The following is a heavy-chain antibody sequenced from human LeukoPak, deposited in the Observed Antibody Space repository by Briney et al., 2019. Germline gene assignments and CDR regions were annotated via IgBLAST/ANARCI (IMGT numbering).Heavy chain of an antibody. V-gene: IGHV1-2*02. CDR2: INPKSGDT. CDR3: ARGPNTGAFDA. CDR1: GHTFSDYY. Sequence: ASVKVSCKASGHTFSDYYMHWWRQAPGQRLEWLGWINPKSGDTNFAQNFQGRVTMTRDTSISTAYMELSSLTSDDRAVYYCARGPNTGAFDAWGQGTLVTVSS. D-gene: IGHD7-27*01. J-gene: IGHJ4*02.